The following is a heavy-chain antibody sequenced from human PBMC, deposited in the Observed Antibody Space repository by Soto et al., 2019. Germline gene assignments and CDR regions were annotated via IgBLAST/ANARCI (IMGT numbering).Heavy chain of an antibody. CDR2: ISGNGGST. V-gene: IGHV3-23*01. CDR1: GFTFTNYH. Sequence: PGGSLRLSCVASGFTFTNYHMTWVRRAPGKGLEWLSAISGNGGSTYYTDTDSVKGRITISRDNSKNTVYLQLNSLRVEDTAIYYCAKRARDGYNSPIDYWGQGTLVTVSS. D-gene: IGHD5-12*01. CDR3: AKRARDGYNSPIDY. J-gene: IGHJ4*02.